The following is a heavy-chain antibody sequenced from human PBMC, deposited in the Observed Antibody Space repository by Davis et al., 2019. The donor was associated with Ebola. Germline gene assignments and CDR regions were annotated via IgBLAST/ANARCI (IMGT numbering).Heavy chain of an antibody. V-gene: IGHV1-69*06. CDR3: ARQSRYDYIWGSYRYTLGWFDP. J-gene: IGHJ5*02. Sequence: SVKVSCKASGGTFSSYAISWVRQAPGQGLEWMGGIIPIFGTANYAQKFQGRVTITADKSTSTAYMELSSLRSEDTAVYYCARQSRYDYIWGSYRYTLGWFDPWGQGTLVTVSS. D-gene: IGHD3-16*02. CDR1: GGTFSSYA. CDR2: IIPIFGTA.